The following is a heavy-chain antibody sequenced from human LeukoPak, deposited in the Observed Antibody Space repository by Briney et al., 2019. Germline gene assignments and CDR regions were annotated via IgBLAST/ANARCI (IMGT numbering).Heavy chain of an antibody. Sequence: GGSLRLSCAASGFTFSSYSMNWVRQAPGKGLEWVSYISSSSSTTYYADSVKGRFTISRDNAKNSLYLQMNSLRAEDTAVYCCAKGYTAIGDYWGQGTLVTVSS. CDR1: GFTFSSYS. J-gene: IGHJ4*02. V-gene: IGHV3-48*01. CDR2: ISSSSSTT. D-gene: IGHD5-18*01. CDR3: AKGYTAIGDY.